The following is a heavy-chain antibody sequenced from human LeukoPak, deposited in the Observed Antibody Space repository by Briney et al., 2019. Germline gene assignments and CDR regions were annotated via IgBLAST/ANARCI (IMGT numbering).Heavy chain of an antibody. CDR1: GGPISSYY. CDR3: ARAVRNRWFDP. CDR2: IYYSGST. Sequence: SETLSLTCTVSGGPISSYYWSWIRQPPGKGLEWIGYIYYSGSTNYNPSLKSRVTISVDTSKNQFSLKLSSVTAADTAVYYCARAVRNRWFDPWGQGTLVTVSS. J-gene: IGHJ5*02. D-gene: IGHD4-11*01. V-gene: IGHV4-59*01.